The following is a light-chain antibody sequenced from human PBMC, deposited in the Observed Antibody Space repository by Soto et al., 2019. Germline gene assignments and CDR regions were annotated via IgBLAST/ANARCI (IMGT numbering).Light chain of an antibody. CDR3: QQYSTYPWT. V-gene: IGKV1-5*01. Sequence: DFQMSQSPSSLSASVGDRVTISFRASQSISTYLHWYQQKPGKAPKVLIFDASSLESGVPSRFSGSGSATEFTLTISSLQPDDFATYYCQQYSTYPWTFGQGTKVDIK. CDR2: DAS. J-gene: IGKJ1*01. CDR1: QSISTY.